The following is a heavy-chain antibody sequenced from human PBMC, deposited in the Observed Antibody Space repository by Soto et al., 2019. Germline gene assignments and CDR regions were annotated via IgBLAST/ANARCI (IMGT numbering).Heavy chain of an antibody. J-gene: IGHJ6*03. V-gene: IGHV4-34*01. Sequence: QVQLQQWGAGLLKPSETLSLTCAVYGGSFSGYYWSWIRQPPGKGLEWIGEINHSGSTNYNPSLKSRVTISVDTSKNQFSLKLSSVTAADTAVYYCARGIRYQHRTYYYYYMDVWGKGTTVTVSS. CDR3: ARGIRYQHRTYYYYYMDV. CDR2: INHSGST. CDR1: GGSFSGYY. D-gene: IGHD2-2*01.